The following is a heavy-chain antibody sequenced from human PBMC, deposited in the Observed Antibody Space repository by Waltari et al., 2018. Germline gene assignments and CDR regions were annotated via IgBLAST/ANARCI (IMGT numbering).Heavy chain of an antibody. V-gene: IGHV1-8*01. Sequence: QVQLVQSGAEVKKPGASVKVSCKASGYTFTSYDINWVRQATGQGLEWMGWMNPNSGNTGYAQKFQGRVTMTRNTSISTAYMELSSLRSEDTAVYYCARLRGYYDSSGYYRNWAFDYWGQGTLVTVSS. D-gene: IGHD3-22*01. CDR1: GYTFTSYD. CDR2: MNPNSGNT. CDR3: ARLRGYYDSSGYYRNWAFDY. J-gene: IGHJ4*02.